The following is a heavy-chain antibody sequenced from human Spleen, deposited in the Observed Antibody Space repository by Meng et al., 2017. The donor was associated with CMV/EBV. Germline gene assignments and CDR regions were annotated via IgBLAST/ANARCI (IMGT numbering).Heavy chain of an antibody. Sequence: SGGSISSSSYYWGWIRQPPGKGLEWIGSIYYSGSTYYNPSLKSRVTISVDTSKNQFSLKLSSVNAADTAVYYCARHRSGWEGYFDYWGQGTLVTVSS. CDR3: ARHRSGWEGYFDY. V-gene: IGHV4-39*01. CDR2: IYYSGST. CDR1: GGSISSSSYY. D-gene: IGHD6-19*01. J-gene: IGHJ4*02.